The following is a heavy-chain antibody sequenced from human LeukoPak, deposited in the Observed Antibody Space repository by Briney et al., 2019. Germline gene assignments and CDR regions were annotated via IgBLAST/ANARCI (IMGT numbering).Heavy chain of an antibody. CDR3: ARERGYSYGQGYYYGMDV. CDR1: GFTFSSYA. Sequence: GGSLRLSCAASGFTFSSYAMSWVRQAPGKGLEWVSYISSSSSTIYYADSVKGRFTISRDNDKNSLYLQMNSLRAEDTAVYYCARERGYSYGQGYYYGMDVWGQGTTVTVSS. V-gene: IGHV3-48*01. J-gene: IGHJ6*02. D-gene: IGHD5-18*01. CDR2: ISSSSSTI.